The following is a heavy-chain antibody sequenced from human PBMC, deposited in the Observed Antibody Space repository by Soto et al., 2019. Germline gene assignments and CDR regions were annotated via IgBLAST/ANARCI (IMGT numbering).Heavy chain of an antibody. J-gene: IGHJ4*02. CDR3: ARDSRAGFGADGGYFDY. D-gene: IGHD3-10*01. V-gene: IGHV3-72*01. CDR1: GFIFSDHY. Sequence: EVQLVESGGGLVQPGGSLRLSCAASGFIFSDHYMDWVRQAPGKGLEWVGRSGNKPNNYITEYAASVKGRFTISRDDLKNSLYLNMDSLKTEDTAVYYCARDSRAGFGADGGYFDYWCQGIMVTVAS. CDR2: SGNKPNNYIT.